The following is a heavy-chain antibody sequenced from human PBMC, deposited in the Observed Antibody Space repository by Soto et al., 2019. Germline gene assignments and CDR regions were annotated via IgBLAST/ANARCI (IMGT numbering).Heavy chain of an antibody. CDR2: FDPEDGET. D-gene: IGHD4-17*01. V-gene: IGHV1-24*01. CDR3: ATQPRATVIVNWFDP. J-gene: IGHJ5*02. CDR1: GYTLTELS. Sequence: GASVKVSCKVSGYTLTELSMHWVRQAPGKGLEWMGGFDPEDGETIYAQKFQGRVTMTEDTSTDTAYMELSSLRSEDTAVYYCATQPRATVIVNWFDPWGQGTLVTVSS.